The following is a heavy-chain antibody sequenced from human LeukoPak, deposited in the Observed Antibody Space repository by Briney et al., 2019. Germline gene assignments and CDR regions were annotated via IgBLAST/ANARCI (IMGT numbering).Heavy chain of an antibody. D-gene: IGHD3-10*01. CDR2: ISYDGTNK. V-gene: IGHV3-30-3*01. CDR1: GFTFSSYA. Sequence: PGGSLRLSCAASGFTFSSYAMHWVRQAAGKGLEWVAIISYDGTNKDYADSVKGRFTTSRDNSKNTLYLQMNSLRTEDTAVYYCARGSWRLVRGASSFEFWGQGALVTVSS. CDR3: ARGSWRLVRGASSFEF. J-gene: IGHJ4*02.